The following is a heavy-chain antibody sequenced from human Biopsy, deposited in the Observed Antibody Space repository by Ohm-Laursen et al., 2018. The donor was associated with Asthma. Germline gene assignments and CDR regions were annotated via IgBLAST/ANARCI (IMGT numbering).Heavy chain of an antibody. CDR3: AKDVFPGWELRRGPDY. J-gene: IGHJ4*02. V-gene: IGHV3-30*18. CDR1: GFTFSNYG. D-gene: IGHD1-26*01. CDR2: ISFDGSNK. Sequence: SLRLSCSASGFTFSNYGMHWVRQAPGKGLDWVAVISFDGSNKNYTDSVKGQFTISRDNSRNTLHLQMNSLRAEDTAVYYCAKDVFPGWELRRGPDYWGQGTLVTVSS.